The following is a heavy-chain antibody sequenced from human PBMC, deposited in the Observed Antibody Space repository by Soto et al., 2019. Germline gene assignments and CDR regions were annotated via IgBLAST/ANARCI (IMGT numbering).Heavy chain of an antibody. V-gene: IGHV1-69*12. CDR1: GGTFSSYA. CDR2: IIPIFGTA. J-gene: IGHJ5*02. Sequence: QVQLVQSGAEVKKPGSSVKVSCKASGGTFSSYAISWVRQAPGQGLEWMGGIIPIFGTANYAQKFQGRVTITADESTSXAXXELSSLRSEDTAVYYCARPIHSYYDSSGQSAWFDPWGQGTLVTVSS. D-gene: IGHD3-22*01. CDR3: ARPIHSYYDSSGQSAWFDP.